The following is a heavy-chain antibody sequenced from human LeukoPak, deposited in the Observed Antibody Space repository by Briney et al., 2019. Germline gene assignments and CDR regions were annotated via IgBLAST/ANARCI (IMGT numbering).Heavy chain of an antibody. V-gene: IGHV3-23*01. CDR3: AKTSWDYDFWSGYQDAFDI. J-gene: IGHJ3*02. CDR2: ISGSGGST. CDR1: GFTFSSYA. Sequence: GGSLRLSCAASGFTFSSYAMSWVRQAPGKGLEWASAISGSGGSTYYADSVEGRFTISRDNSKNTLYLQMNSLRAEDTAVYYCAKTSWDYDFWSGYQDAFDIWGQGTMVTVSS. D-gene: IGHD3-3*01.